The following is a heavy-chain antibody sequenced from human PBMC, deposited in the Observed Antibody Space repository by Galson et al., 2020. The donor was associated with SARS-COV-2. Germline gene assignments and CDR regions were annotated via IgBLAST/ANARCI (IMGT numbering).Heavy chain of an antibody. D-gene: IGHD3-10*01. Sequence: GESLKISCTPSGNIFTYYWVGWVRPPPGKGLEWMGIIYPGDSATRYSPPFQGQATISADNSTTTAYLQWTRLKASDTAMYYCARRVTLVRGATITYYIDDWGQGTLVAVSA. CDR1: GNIFTYYW. J-gene: IGHJ4*02. V-gene: IGHV5-51*01. CDR2: IYPGDSAT. CDR3: ARRVTLVRGATITYYIDD.